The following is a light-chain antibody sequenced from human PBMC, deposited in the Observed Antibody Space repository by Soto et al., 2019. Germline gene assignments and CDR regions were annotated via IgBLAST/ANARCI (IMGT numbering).Light chain of an antibody. CDR3: QQYNSYYLT. Sequence: DIQMTQSPSALSASVGDRVTITCRASQSISNWLAWYQQRPGKAPKVVIYKASTLEGGVPSRFSGSGSGTEFTLTISSLQHDDFETYYCQQYNSYYLTLGQGTKVDLK. CDR2: KAS. CDR1: QSISNW. J-gene: IGKJ1*01. V-gene: IGKV1-5*03.